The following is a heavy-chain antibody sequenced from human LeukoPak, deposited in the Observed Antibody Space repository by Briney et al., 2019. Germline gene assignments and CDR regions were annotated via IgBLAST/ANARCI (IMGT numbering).Heavy chain of an antibody. J-gene: IGHJ3*02. CDR2: ISGSGGST. Sequence: GGSLRLSCAASGFSGSTFSTYAMSWVRQAPGKGPEWVSGISGSGGSTYYADSVKGRFTISRDNSKNTLYLQMNSLRAEDTAVYYCAKVSVLPPRGVYAFDIWGQGTMVTVSS. D-gene: IGHD2-8*01. V-gene: IGHV3-23*01. CDR1: GFSGSTFSTYA. CDR3: AKVSVLPPRGVYAFDI.